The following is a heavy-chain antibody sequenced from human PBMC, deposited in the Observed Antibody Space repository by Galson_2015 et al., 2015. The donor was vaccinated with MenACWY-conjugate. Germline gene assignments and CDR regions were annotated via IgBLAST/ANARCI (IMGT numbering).Heavy chain of an antibody. CDR1: GFNFRTSA. J-gene: IGHJ3*01. V-gene: IGHV3-23*01. CDR3: ARDTDYYDSSGYLGDDAFDL. D-gene: IGHD3-22*01. Sequence: SLRLSCEASGFNFRTSAMNWVRQAPGKGLERGESGGGREYRTFYADSVKGRFTMSRDTPKNTVFLQMDSLRAEDTAVYYCARDTDYYDSSGYLGDDAFDLWGQGTVVTVSS. CDR2: GGGREYRT.